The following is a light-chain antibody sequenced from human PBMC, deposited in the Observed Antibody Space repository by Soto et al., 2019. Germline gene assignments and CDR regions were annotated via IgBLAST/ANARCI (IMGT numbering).Light chain of an antibody. Sequence: QSALTQPRSVSWSPGQSVTISCTGTISDVGGYNYVSWYQQHPGKAPKLMIYDVSKRPSGVPDRFSGSKSGNTASLTISGLQAEDEADYYCCSYAGSYTGVFCGGTKVTVL. CDR1: ISDVGGYNY. CDR3: CSYAGSYTGV. CDR2: DVS. J-gene: IGLJ3*02. V-gene: IGLV2-11*01.